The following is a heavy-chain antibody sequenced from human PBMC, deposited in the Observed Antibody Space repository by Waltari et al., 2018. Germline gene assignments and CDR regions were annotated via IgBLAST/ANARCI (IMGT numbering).Heavy chain of an antibody. D-gene: IGHD2-2*01. CDR1: GFTFTSYS. J-gene: IGHJ4*02. V-gene: IGHV3-48*04. Sequence: EVQLVESGGGLVQPGESLRLSCAASGFTFTSYSMNGVRQAPGKGLEWISYINSDSSTLYYADSVEGRFTISRDNAKNSLYLQMNSLRAEDTAVYYCARRGYCGSTSCYGAVYFDYWGQGTLVTVSS. CDR2: INSDSSTL. CDR3: ARRGYCGSTSCYGAVYFDY.